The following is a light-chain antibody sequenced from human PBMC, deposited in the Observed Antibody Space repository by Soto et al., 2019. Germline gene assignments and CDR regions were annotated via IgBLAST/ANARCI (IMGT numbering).Light chain of an antibody. CDR3: QQYASSPPWT. Sequence: IVLTQSPGTLSFSPGERATLSCRASQSVSSTSLAWYQQKPGQAPRLLIYVASNMATGIPDRFSGRGSGTDFNLIISILEPEEFAVYYFQQYASSPPWTFGQGTKVEIK. CDR2: VAS. J-gene: IGKJ1*01. CDR1: QSVSSTS. V-gene: IGKV3-20*01.